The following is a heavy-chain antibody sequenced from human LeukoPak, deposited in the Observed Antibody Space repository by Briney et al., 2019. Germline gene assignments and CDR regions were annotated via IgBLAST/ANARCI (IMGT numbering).Heavy chain of an antibody. Sequence: SVKVSCKASGGTFSSYAISWVRQAPGQGLEWMGGIIPIFGTANYAQKFQGRVTITADESTSTAYMELSSLRSEDTAVYYCARADCSSASCYVSWDYWGQGTLVTVSS. CDR1: GGTFSSYA. CDR2: IIPIFGTA. V-gene: IGHV1-69*13. CDR3: ARADCSSASCYVSWDY. D-gene: IGHD2-2*01. J-gene: IGHJ4*02.